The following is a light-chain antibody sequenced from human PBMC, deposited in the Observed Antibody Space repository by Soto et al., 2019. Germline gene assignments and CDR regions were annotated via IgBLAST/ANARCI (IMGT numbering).Light chain of an antibody. J-gene: IGKJ4*01. CDR1: QGIRSY. CDR2: AAS. Sequence: QLTQSPSSLSASVGDRVTITCRASQGIRSYLAWYQQKPGKAPKLLIYAASTLESAVPSRFTGSGSGTDFTLKISRVEAEEVGVYYCMQSIQPPLTFGG. V-gene: IGKV1-9*01. CDR3: MQSIQPPLT.